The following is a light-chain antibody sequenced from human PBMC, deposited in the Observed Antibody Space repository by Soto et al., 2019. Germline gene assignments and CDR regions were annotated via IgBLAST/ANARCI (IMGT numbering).Light chain of an antibody. J-gene: IGLJ3*02. CDR1: STDVGAYNY. CDR3: CSYAGSYTFV. CDR2: DVS. Sequence: QSVLTQPASVSGSPGQSITISCTGTSTDVGAYNYVSWYQQHPGKAPKLMIYDVSKRPSGVPDHFSGSKSGNTASLTISGLQAEDEADYYCCSYAGSYTFVFGGGTQLTVL. V-gene: IGLV2-11*01.